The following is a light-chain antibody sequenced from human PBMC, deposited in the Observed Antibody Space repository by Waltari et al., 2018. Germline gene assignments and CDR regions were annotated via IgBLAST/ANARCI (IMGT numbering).Light chain of an antibody. Sequence: DIQMTQSPSTLSDSVGYRVTISCRARQSITRWLAWYQQKPGEAPKSLIYKASTLESGVPSRFSGSGSGTEFTLTISSLQPDDFATYYCQQYKSPPWTFGQGTKVEIK. CDR2: KAS. J-gene: IGKJ1*01. CDR3: QQYKSPPWT. CDR1: QSITRW. V-gene: IGKV1-5*03.